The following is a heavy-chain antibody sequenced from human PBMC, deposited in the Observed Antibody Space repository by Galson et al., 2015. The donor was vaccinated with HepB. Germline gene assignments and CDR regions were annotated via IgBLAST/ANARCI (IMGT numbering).Heavy chain of an antibody. J-gene: IGHJ5*02. Sequence: SLRLSCAASGFTFSSYAMSWVRQAPGKGLEWVSAISGSGGGTYYADSVKGRFTISRDNSKNTLYLQMNSLRAEDTAVYYCAKPGRFGELLSNWFDPWGQGTLVTVSS. D-gene: IGHD3-10*01. CDR2: ISGSGGGT. V-gene: IGHV3-23*01. CDR3: AKPGRFGELLSNWFDP. CDR1: GFTFSSYA.